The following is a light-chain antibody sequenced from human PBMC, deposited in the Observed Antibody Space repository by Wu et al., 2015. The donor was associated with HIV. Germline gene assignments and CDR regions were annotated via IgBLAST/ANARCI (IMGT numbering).Light chain of an antibody. CDR2: DAS. Sequence: DIEMTQSPSSLSATVGDRVTITCRTSQGIRSSLNWYQHKPGKAPKVLIYDASSLQSGVPSRFSGSGSGTYFTLTISSLQREDFATYYCQQSYHTPWTFGQGTKVEIE. V-gene: IGKV1-39*01. CDR1: QGIRSS. CDR3: QQSYHTPWT. J-gene: IGKJ1*01.